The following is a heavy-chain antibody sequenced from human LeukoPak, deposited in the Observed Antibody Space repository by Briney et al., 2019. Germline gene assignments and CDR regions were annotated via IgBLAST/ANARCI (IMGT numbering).Heavy chain of an antibody. Sequence: GGSLRLSFAASGFTFSSYGMHWVRQAPGKGLEWVAVISYDGSNKYYADSVKGRFTISRDNSKNTLYLQMNSLRAEDTAVYYCSQITTLGGYYYGMDVWGQGTTVTVSS. D-gene: IGHD7-27*01. CDR1: GFTFSSYG. V-gene: IGHV3-30*03. CDR2: ISYDGSNK. J-gene: IGHJ6*02. CDR3: SQITTLGGYYYGMDV.